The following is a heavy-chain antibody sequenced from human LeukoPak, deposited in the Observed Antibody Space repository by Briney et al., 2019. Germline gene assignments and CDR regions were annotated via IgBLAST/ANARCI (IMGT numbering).Heavy chain of an antibody. J-gene: IGHJ4*02. D-gene: IGHD1-26*01. V-gene: IGHV3-74*01. CDR1: GFTFSSFW. CDR3: ARGRYSGNYYIDY. Sequence: GGSLRLSCTTSGFTFSSFWMYWVHRAPGKGLVWVSHINSDGSSTSYADSVKGRFTISRDNAKNTLYLQMNSLRAEDTAVYYCARGRYSGNYYIDYWGQGTLVTVSS. CDR2: INSDGSST.